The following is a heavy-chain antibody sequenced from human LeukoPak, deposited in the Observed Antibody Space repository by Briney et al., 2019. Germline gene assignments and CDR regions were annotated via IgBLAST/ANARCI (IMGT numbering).Heavy chain of an antibody. CDR2: INPNSVCT. D-gene: IGHD2-21*01. J-gene: IGHJ4*02. CDR1: GYTFTDYY. Sequence: ASVNVSCMASGYTFTDYYMHWVRQAPGQGLEWIGWINPNSVCTNYAQKFHGRVTMPSDPSLIPAYMEPSGLRCDHPAHDCGSGGGPLIPWPDYWGQGTLVTVPS. CDR3: SGGGPLIPWPDY. V-gene: IGHV1-2*02.